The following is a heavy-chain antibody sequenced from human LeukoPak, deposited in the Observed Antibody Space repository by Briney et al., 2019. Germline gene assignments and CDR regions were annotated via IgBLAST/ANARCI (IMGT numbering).Heavy chain of an antibody. J-gene: IGHJ6*02. CDR2: ISGSGGST. V-gene: IGHV3-23*01. D-gene: IGHD3/OR15-3a*01. Sequence: GGSLRLSCAASGFTFSSYAMSWVRQAPGKGLEWVSAISGSGGSTYYADSVKGRFTISRDNSKNTLYLQMNSLRAEDTAVYYCALTGYYTYYYYYGMDVWGQGTTVTVSS. CDR3: ALTGYYTYYYYYGMDV. CDR1: GFTFSSYA.